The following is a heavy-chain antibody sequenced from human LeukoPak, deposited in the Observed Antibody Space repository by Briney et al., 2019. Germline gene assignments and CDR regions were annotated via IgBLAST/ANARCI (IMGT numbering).Heavy chain of an antibody. CDR1: GFTVSSNY. J-gene: IGHJ3*02. Sequence: PGGSLRLSCAASGFTVSSNYMSWVRQAPGKGLEWVSLIYSGGSTYYADYVKGRFTISRDNSKNPLYLQMNSLRAEDTAVYYCAREGSPNAFDIWGQGKMVTVSS. V-gene: IGHV3-53*01. CDR2: IYSGGST. CDR3: AREGSPNAFDI.